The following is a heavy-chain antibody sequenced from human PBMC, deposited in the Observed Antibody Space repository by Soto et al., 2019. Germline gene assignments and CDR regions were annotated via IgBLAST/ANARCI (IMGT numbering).Heavy chain of an antibody. CDR3: ARSLTEGYCTITGCYTRPLYGMDV. J-gene: IGHJ6*02. D-gene: IGHD2-2*02. CDR2: INPNSGGT. Sequence: ASVKVSCKASGYTFINYGVSWLRQAPGQGLEWMGWINPNSGGTNYAQKFQGRVTVTRDTPTSTAYMELSRLTSDDTAVYYCARSLTEGYCTITGCYTRPLYGMDVWGQGTTVTVSS. CDR1: GYTFINYG. V-gene: IGHV1-2*02.